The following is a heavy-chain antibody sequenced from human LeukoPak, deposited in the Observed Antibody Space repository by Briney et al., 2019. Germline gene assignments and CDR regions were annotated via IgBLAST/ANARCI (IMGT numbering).Heavy chain of an antibody. Sequence: PSETLSLTCTVSGGSTSSRTYYWGWIRQPPGKGLEWIGSFYYSGKTYYNPSLKSRVTISVDTSKNQFSLKLSSVTAADTAVYYCARAVITMIPLGAGYYYYMDVWGKGTTVTVSS. J-gene: IGHJ6*03. CDR2: FYYSGKT. V-gene: IGHV4-39*07. CDR3: ARAVITMIPLGAGYYYYMDV. D-gene: IGHD3-22*01. CDR1: GGSTSSRTYY.